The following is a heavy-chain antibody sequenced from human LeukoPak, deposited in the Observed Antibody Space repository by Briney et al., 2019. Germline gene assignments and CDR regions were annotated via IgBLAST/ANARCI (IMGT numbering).Heavy chain of an antibody. Sequence: GESLKISCKGSGYSFTSYWIGWVRQMPGKGLEWMGIIDPGDSDTRYSPSFQGQVTISADKSISTAYLQWSGLKASDTAMYYCATTSNYDFWSGSMSLYYYYGMDVWGQGTTVTVSS. J-gene: IGHJ6*02. CDR1: GYSFTSYW. V-gene: IGHV5-51*01. CDR3: ATTSNYDFWSGSMSLYYYYGMDV. D-gene: IGHD3-3*01. CDR2: IDPGDSDT.